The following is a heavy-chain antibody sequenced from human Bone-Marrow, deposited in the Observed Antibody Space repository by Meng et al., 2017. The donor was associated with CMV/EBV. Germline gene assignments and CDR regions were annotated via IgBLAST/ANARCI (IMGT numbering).Heavy chain of an antibody. Sequence: GGSRRLSCAASGFTLSDYYMDWVRQAPGKGLEWVGRSRNKPNNYTTEYAASVKGRFTLSRDDSKNSLYLQMNSLKTEDTAVYYCSRTPRSYSQAMDVWGQGTTVTVSS. CDR1: GFTLSDYY. D-gene: IGHD2-15*01. J-gene: IGHJ6*02. V-gene: IGHV3-72*01. CDR3: SRTPRSYSQAMDV. CDR2: SRNKPNNYTT.